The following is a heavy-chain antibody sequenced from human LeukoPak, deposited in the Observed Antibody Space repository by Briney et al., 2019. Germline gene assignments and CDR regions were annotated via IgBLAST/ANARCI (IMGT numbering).Heavy chain of an antibody. CDR3: AKSKDYFDSSGFYFDY. D-gene: IGHD3-22*01. CDR1: GFTFDDYA. CDR2: IGWNSVSI. J-gene: IGHJ4*02. Sequence: TGGSLRLSCAASGFTFDDYAMHWVRQAPGKGLEWVSGIGWNSVSIGYADSVKGRFTISRDNSKNTLYLQMNSLRAEDTAVYYCAKSKDYFDSSGFYFDYWGQGTLVTVSS. V-gene: IGHV3-9*01.